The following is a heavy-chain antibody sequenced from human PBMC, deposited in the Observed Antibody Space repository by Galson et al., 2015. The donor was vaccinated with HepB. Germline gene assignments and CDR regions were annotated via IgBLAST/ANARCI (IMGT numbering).Heavy chain of an antibody. J-gene: IGHJ4*02. CDR3: ARDPHPTVPGPY. D-gene: IGHD6-19*01. Sequence: SLRLSCAASGFTFSSYSMNWVRQAPGKGLEWVSSIRTSSSYIYYADSVKGRFTISRDNAKNSLYLQMNSLRAEDTAVYYCARDPHPTVPGPYWGQGTLVTVSS. CDR2: IRTSSSYI. V-gene: IGHV3-21*01. CDR1: GFTFSSYS.